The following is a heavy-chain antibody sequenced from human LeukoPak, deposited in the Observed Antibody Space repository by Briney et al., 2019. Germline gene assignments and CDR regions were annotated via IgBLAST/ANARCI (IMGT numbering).Heavy chain of an antibody. J-gene: IGHJ1*01. CDR3: ARGPTLKYFHH. V-gene: IGHV4-39*02. Sequence: SSETLSLTCTVSGGSISSTTCYWGWIRQPPGKGLEWIGTIYYSGTTYYNPSLKSRVTISVDTSKNQFSLEVSSMTAADTAVYYCARGPTLKYFHHWGQGTLVSVSS. CDR2: IYYSGTT. CDR1: GGSISSTTCY.